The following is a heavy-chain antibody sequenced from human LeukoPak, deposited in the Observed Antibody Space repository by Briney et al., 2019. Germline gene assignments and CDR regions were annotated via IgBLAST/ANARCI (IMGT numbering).Heavy chain of an antibody. V-gene: IGHV3-23*01. J-gene: IGHJ4*02. CDR3: AKDSWNDRDY. CDR1: GFTFTSYS. D-gene: IGHD1-1*01. CDR2: ISGGGGST. Sequence: GGSLRLSCAASGFTFTSYSMNWVRQAPGKGLEWVSTISGGGGSTYYADSVKGRFTISRDNSKNTLYLQMNSLRAEDTAVYYCAKDSWNDRDYWGQGTLVTVSS.